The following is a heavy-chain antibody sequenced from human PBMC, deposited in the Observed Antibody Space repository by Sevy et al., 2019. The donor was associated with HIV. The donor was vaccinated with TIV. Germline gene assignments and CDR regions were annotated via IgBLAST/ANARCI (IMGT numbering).Heavy chain of an antibody. D-gene: IGHD1-26*01. CDR1: GFTFGDYA. Sequence: GGSLRLSCTASGFTFGDYAMSWVRQAPGKGLEWVGFIRSKAYGGTTEYAASVKGRFTISRDDSKSIAYLQMNSLKTEDTAVYYCRVMGELPNYYYYGMDVWGQGTTVTVSS. J-gene: IGHJ6*02. CDR2: IRSKAYGGTT. V-gene: IGHV3-49*04. CDR3: RVMGELPNYYYYGMDV.